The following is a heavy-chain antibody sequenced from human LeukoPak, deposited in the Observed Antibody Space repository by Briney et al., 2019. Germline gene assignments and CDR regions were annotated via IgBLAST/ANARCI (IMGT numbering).Heavy chain of an antibody. Sequence: ASVKVSCKASGYTFTGYYMHWVRQAPGQGLEWMGWINPNSGGTNYARKFQGRVTMTRDTSISTVYMELSRLRSDDTAVYYCTRDFLHVYYYDSSGYVRGAFDIWGQGTMVTVSS. CDR3: TRDFLHVYYYDSSGYVRGAFDI. CDR1: GYTFTGYY. V-gene: IGHV1-2*02. CDR2: INPNSGGT. J-gene: IGHJ3*02. D-gene: IGHD3-22*01.